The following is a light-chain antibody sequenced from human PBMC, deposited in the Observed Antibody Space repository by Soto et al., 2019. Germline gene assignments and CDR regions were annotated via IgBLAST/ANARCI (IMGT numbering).Light chain of an antibody. V-gene: IGKV3-20*01. CDR2: GAS. CDR1: QSVTSSY. CDR3: QQYNNWRT. J-gene: IGKJ1*01. Sequence: EIVLTQSPGTLSLSPWERATLSCRASQSVTSSYLTWYQQKPGQAPRLLIYGASTRAAGIPDGFIGSGSGTDFTLTISGLQSEEFAVYDCQQYNNWRTFGQGTKVYIK.